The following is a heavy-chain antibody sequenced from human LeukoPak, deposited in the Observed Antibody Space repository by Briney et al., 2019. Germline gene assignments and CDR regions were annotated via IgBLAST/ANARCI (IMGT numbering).Heavy chain of an antibody. CDR3: ARVGVYSSSWYLSYYYYYMDV. CDR2: IKQDGSGK. V-gene: IGHV3-7*01. D-gene: IGHD6-13*01. CDR1: GFTFSSCW. J-gene: IGHJ6*03. Sequence: GGSLRLSCAASGFTFSSCWMSWVRQAPGKGLEWVANIKQDGSGKYYVDSAKGRFTISRDNAKNSLYLQMNSLRAEDTAVYYCARVGVYSSSWYLSYYYYYMDVWGKGTTVTVSS.